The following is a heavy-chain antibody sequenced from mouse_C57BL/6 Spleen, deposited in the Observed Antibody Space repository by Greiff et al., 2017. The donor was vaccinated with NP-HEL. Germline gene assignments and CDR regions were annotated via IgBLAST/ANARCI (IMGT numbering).Heavy chain of an antibody. CDR1: GYTFTSYW. V-gene: IGHV1-50*01. Sequence: QVQLQQPGAELVKPGASVKLSCKASGYTFTSYWMQWVNQRPGQGLEWIGEIDPSDSYTNYNQKFKGKATLTVDTSSSTAYMQLSSLTSEDSAVYYCARYDGSSYVEAMDYWGQGTSVTVSS. CDR3: ARYDGSSYVEAMDY. J-gene: IGHJ4*01. CDR2: IDPSDSYT. D-gene: IGHD1-1*01.